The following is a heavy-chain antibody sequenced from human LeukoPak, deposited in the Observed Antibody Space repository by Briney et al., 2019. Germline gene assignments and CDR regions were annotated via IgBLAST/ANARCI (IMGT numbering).Heavy chain of an antibody. CDR1: GYTLTELS. CDR3: ATADSSGYYSISFDY. J-gene: IGHJ4*02. Sequence: ASVKVSCKVSGYTLTELSMHWVRQAPGKGLEWMGGFDPEDGETIYAQKFQGRVTMTEDTSTDTAYMELSNLRSEDTAVYYCATADSSGYYSISFDYWGQGTLVTVSS. CDR2: FDPEDGET. V-gene: IGHV1-24*01. D-gene: IGHD3-22*01.